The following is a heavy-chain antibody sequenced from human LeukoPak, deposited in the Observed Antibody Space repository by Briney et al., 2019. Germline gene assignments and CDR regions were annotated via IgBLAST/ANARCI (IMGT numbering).Heavy chain of an antibody. J-gene: IGHJ4*02. CDR3: ASLYYDSSGYYDY. V-gene: IGHV3-21*01. D-gene: IGHD3-22*01. CDR2: ISSSSSYI. Sequence: GGSLRLSCAASGFTFSSYSMNWVRQAPGKGLEGVSSISSSSSYIYYADSVKGRFTISRDNAKNSLYLQMNSLRAEDTAVYYCASLYYDSSGYYDYWGQGTLVTVSS. CDR1: GFTFSSYS.